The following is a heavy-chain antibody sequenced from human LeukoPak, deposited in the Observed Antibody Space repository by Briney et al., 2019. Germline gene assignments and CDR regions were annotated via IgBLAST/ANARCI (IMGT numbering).Heavy chain of an antibody. D-gene: IGHD4-17*01. Sequence: SETLPLTCAVYGGSLSGYYWSWIRQPPGRGLEWIGEIRHSGTANYNPSLKSRVTISVDTSKNQFSLKLSSVTAADTAVYYCARHDRYGDYAESRPWYFDLWGRGTLVTVSS. CDR3: ARHDRYGDYAESRPWYFDL. CDR1: GGSLSGYY. J-gene: IGHJ2*01. V-gene: IGHV4-34*01. CDR2: IRHSGTA.